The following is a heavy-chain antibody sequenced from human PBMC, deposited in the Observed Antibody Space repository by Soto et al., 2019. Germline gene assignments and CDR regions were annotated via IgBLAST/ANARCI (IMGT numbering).Heavy chain of an antibody. Sequence: ASGKVSCKASGYTFTNYYINWVRQATGQGLEWMGWMNPNSGNTGYEQRFQGRVTMTRDTSISTAYMELSSLRSEDTAVYYCARGRQYSGYDYDAFDIWGQGQWSPS. D-gene: IGHD5-12*01. J-gene: IGHJ3*02. V-gene: IGHV1-8*01. CDR3: ARGRQYSGYDYDAFDI. CDR2: MNPNSGNT. CDR1: GYTFTNYY.